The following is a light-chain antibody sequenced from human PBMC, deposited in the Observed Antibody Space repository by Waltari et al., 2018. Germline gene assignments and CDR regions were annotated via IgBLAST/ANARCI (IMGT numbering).Light chain of an antibody. J-gene: IGKJ1*01. CDR1: QSVATY. CDR3: HQRSNWLRT. V-gene: IGKV3-11*01. CDR2: DAS. Sequence: EIVLTQSPATLSSSPGERATLSCRASQSVATYLAWYQQKPGQAPRLLIYDASKRATGIPARFTGSGFGTDFTLTISSLEPEDFAVYYCHQRSNWLRTFGQGTKVEIK.